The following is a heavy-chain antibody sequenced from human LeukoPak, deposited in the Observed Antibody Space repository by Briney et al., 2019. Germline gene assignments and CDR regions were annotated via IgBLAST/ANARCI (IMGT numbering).Heavy chain of an antibody. V-gene: IGHV3-33*01. CDR2: IWYDGSNK. D-gene: IGHD6-19*01. Sequence: PGGSLRLSCAASGFSYSSYGMHWVRRAPGKGLEWVAVIWYDGSNKYYADSVRGRFTISRDNSKNTLYLQMNSLRAEDTAVYHCARSAAVAAPFDYWGQGTLVTVSS. J-gene: IGHJ4*02. CDR1: GFSYSSYG. CDR3: ARSAAVAAPFDY.